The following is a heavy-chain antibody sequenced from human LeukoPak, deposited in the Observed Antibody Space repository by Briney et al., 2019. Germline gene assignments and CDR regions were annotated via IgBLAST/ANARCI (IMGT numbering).Heavy chain of an antibody. Sequence: GGSLRLSCAASGFTVSSDYMSWVRQAPGKGLEWVSVIYSGGSTYYADYVRGRFTISRDNSKNTVYVQMNSLRVEDTAVYYCAKSRSGSANWALQIFDNWGQGTLVTVSS. CDR3: AKSRSGSANWALQIFDN. J-gene: IGHJ4*02. V-gene: IGHV3-53*01. D-gene: IGHD1-1*01. CDR1: GFTVSSDY. CDR2: IYSGGST.